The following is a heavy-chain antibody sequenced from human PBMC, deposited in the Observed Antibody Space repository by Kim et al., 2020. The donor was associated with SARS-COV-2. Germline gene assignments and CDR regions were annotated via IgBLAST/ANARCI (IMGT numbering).Heavy chain of an antibody. CDR3: ARDWYVSWLLYGYYYGRGV. D-gene: IGHD3-9*01. Sequence: GGSLRLSCAASGFTFSSYSMHWVRQAPGKGLEWVSSISSSGSYIYYADSVKGRFTISRDNSKNSLYLQMNSLRAEDTAVYYCARDWYVSWLLYGYYYGRGVGGQGSTDT. V-gene: IGHV3-21*01. CDR1: GFTFSSYS. J-gene: IGHJ6*02. CDR2: ISSSGSYI.